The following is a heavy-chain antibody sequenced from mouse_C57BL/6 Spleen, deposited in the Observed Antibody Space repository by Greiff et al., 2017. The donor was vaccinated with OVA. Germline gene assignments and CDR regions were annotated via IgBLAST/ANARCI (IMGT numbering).Heavy chain of an antibody. Sequence: QVQLKQSGAELVRPGASVTLSCKASGYAFTDYEMHWVKQTPVHGLEWIGAIDPETGGTAYNQKFKGKAILTADKSSSTAYMELRSLTSEDSAVYYCTRLRPDADWGQGTLVTVSA. CDR3: TRLRPDAD. CDR2: IDPETGGT. V-gene: IGHV1-15*01. J-gene: IGHJ3*01. CDR1: GYAFTDYE.